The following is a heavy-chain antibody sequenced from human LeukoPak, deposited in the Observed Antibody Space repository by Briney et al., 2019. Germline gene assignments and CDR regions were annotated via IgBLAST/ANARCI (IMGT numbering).Heavy chain of an antibody. D-gene: IGHD7-27*01. J-gene: IGHJ4*02. CDR2: IKEDGSEK. Sequence: WVANIKEDGSEKSYVDSVKGRFTISRDNAKNSLYLQMNSLRAEDTAVYYCARVSAGDYPDYWGQGTLVTVSS. CDR3: ARVSAGDYPDY. V-gene: IGHV3-7*03.